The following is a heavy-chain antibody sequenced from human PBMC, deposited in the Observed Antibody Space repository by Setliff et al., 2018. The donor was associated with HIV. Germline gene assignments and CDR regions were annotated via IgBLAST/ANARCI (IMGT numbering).Heavy chain of an antibody. V-gene: IGHV4-61*02. J-gene: IGHJ4*02. CDR1: GGSISSGSYY. CDR3: ARLLEGPDYSSDFRYFDWFPDV. Sequence: PSETLSLTCTVSGGSISSGSYYWSWIRQPAGKGLEWIGRIYASGNTNYNPSLKSRVTISVDTSKNQFSLKLNPVTAADTAVYYCARLLEGPDYSSDFRYFDWFPDVWGQGTLVTVSS. D-gene: IGHD3-9*01. CDR2: IYASGNT.